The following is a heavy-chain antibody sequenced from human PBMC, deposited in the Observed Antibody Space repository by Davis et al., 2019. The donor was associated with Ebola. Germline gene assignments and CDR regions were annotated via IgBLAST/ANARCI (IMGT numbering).Heavy chain of an antibody. CDR2: IYYSGST. CDR1: GGSISSYY. V-gene: IGHV4-59*01. J-gene: IGHJ4*02. CDR3: ARDPKGTYFDY. Sequence: MPSETLSLTCTVSGGSISSYYWSWIRQPPGKGLEWIGYIYYSGSTNYNPSLKSRVTISVDTSKNQFSLKLSSVTAADTAVYYCARDPKGTYFDYWGQGTLVTVSS.